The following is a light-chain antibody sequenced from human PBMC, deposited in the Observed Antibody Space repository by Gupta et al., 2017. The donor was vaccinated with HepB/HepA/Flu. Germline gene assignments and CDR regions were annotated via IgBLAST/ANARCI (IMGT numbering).Light chain of an antibody. J-gene: IGLJ2*01. Sequence: QSALTQPAAVSGSPGQSITIPCTGTSSDVGGYNYVSWYQQHPGKAPKVMIYDVSNRPSGVSNRFSGSKTGNTASLTISGLQADDEADYYCSSYTSSRTRVFGGGTKLTVL. V-gene: IGLV2-14*03. CDR3: SSYTSSRTRV. CDR2: DVS. CDR1: SSDVGGYNY.